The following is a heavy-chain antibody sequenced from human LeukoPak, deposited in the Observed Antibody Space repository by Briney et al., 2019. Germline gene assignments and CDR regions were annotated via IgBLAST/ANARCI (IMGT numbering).Heavy chain of an antibody. J-gene: IGHJ6*03. Sequence: GGSLRLSCAASGFTFDDYAMHWFRQAPGKGLEWVSGISWNSGSIGYADSVKGRFTISRDNAKNSLYLQMNSLRAEDMALYYCAKDISSSPRYMDVWGKGTTVTVSS. CDR2: ISWNSGSI. D-gene: IGHD6-13*01. CDR1: GFTFDDYA. CDR3: AKDISSSPRYMDV. V-gene: IGHV3-9*03.